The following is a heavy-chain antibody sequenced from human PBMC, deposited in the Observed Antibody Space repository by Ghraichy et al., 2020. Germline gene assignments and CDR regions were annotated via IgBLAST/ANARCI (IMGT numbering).Heavy chain of an antibody. CDR2: IIPIFGTA. CDR3: AREGHSGTKYSSGWRLNWFDP. Sequence: SVKVSCKASGGTFSSYAISWVRQAPGQGLEWMGGIIPIFGTANYAQKFQGRVTITADESTSTAYMELSSLRSEDTAVYYCAREGHSGTKYSSGWRLNWFDPWGQGTLVTVSS. V-gene: IGHV1-69*13. CDR1: GGTFSSYA. D-gene: IGHD6-19*01. J-gene: IGHJ5*02.